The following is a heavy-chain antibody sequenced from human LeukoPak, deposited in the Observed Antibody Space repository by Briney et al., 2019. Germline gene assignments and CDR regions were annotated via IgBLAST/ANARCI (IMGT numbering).Heavy chain of an antibody. D-gene: IGHD6-25*01. Sequence: GESLKISCKASGDSFTSYWIGRGRQMPGKGLEWMGVIHTGEYERRYSPSFEGQVTISADKSISTAYMQWSSLTASHTAMYYCARRTDSGWKWFDPWGQGTLVTVSS. CDR3: ARRTDSGWKWFDP. J-gene: IGHJ5*02. CDR2: IHTGEYER. V-gene: IGHV5-51*01. CDR1: GDSFTSYW.